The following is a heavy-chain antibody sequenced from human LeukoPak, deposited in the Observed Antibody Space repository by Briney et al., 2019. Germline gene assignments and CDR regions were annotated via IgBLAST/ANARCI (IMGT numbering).Heavy chain of an antibody. V-gene: IGHV3-30*04. CDR1: GFTFSSYA. CDR3: AKTGGSVSYYYYYMDV. CDR2: ISYEGRNK. Sequence: GGSLRLSCAASGFTFSSYAMHWVRQAPGKGLEWVAVISYEGRNKYHADSVKGRFSISRDNSKNTLSLQMNSLRAEDTAVYYCAKTGGSVSYYYYYMDVWGKGTTVTVSS. J-gene: IGHJ6*03. D-gene: IGHD1-14*01.